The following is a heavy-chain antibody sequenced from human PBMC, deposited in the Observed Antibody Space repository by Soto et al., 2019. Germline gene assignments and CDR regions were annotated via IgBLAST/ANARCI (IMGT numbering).Heavy chain of an antibody. J-gene: IGHJ4*02. Sequence: QVQLVESGGGLVKPGWPLRLSCAASGFTFSDYHMSWIRQAPGKGLEWVSYISSSSSYTNYADSVKGRFTISRDNAKNSLYLQMNSLRAEDTAVYYCARERDYYDSSGYYFDYWGQGTLVTVSS. D-gene: IGHD3-22*01. V-gene: IGHV3-11*06. CDR1: GFTFSDYH. CDR3: ARERDYYDSSGYYFDY. CDR2: ISSSSSYT.